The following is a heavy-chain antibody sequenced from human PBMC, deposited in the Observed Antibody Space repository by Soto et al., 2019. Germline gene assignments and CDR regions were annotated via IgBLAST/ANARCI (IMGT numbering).Heavy chain of an antibody. CDR1: GFTFSSYG. CDR3: AMRRTMIVD. CDR2: ISYDGSNK. J-gene: IGHJ4*01. Sequence: QVQLVESGGGVVQPGRSLRLSCAASGFTFSSYGMHWVRQAPGKGLEWVAVISYDGSNKYYADSVKGRFTISRDNSKNTLYLQMNSLRAEDTAVYYCAMRRTMIVDWGHGTLVTVSS. V-gene: IGHV3-30*03. D-gene: IGHD3-22*01.